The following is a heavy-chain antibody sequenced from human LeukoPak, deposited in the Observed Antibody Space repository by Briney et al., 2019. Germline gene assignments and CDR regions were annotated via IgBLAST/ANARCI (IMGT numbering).Heavy chain of an antibody. J-gene: IGHJ4*02. Sequence: PSETLSLTCTVSGGSISSYYWNWIRQPPGKGLEWIGNIYYSGSTNYNPSLKSRVTISVDTSKNQFSLKLSSVTAADTAVYYCAGRGQNGYGAKGGIDYWGQGTLVTVSS. CDR1: GGSISSYY. V-gene: IGHV4-59*12. CDR3: AGRGQNGYGAKGGIDY. D-gene: IGHD4-17*01. CDR2: IYYSGST.